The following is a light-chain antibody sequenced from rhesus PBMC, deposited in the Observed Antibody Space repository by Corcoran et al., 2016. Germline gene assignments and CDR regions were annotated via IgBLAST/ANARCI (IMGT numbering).Light chain of an antibody. CDR2: SAS. Sequence: DIQMTQSPSSLSASVGDRVTITCRASQSISNYLNWYQQEPGKAPKFLIYSASSLQSGVPSRFSGSGSGTEFTLTISSLQPEDFATYYCQQFKNYPWTFGQGTKVEIK. CDR1: QSISNY. CDR3: QQFKNYPWT. J-gene: IGKJ1*01. V-gene: IGKV1-41*01.